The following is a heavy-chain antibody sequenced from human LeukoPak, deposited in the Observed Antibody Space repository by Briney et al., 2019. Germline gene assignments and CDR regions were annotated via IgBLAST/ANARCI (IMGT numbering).Heavy chain of an antibody. J-gene: IGHJ4*02. Sequence: GGSLRLSCAASGFTFGSYWMHWVRQAPGKGLVWVSRINSDGSSTSYADSVKGRFTISRDNAKNTLYLQMNSLRAEDTAVYYCARGQSYYDFWSGYYWYFDYWGQGTLVTVSS. CDR2: INSDGSST. D-gene: IGHD3-3*01. CDR3: ARGQSYYDFWSGYYWYFDY. CDR1: GFTFGSYW. V-gene: IGHV3-74*01.